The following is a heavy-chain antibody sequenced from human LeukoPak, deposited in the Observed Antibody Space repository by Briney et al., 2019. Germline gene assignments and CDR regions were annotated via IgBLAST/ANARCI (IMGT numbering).Heavy chain of an antibody. D-gene: IGHD4-17*01. CDR1: GGSFSGYY. CDR2: INHSGST. CDR3: ARQTVSRVDY. Sequence: NPSETLSLTCAVYGGSFSGYYWSWIRQPPGKGLEWIGEINHSGSTNSNPSLKSRVTISVDTSKNQFSLKLSSVTAADTAVYYCARQTVSRVDYWGQGTLVTVSS. J-gene: IGHJ4*02. V-gene: IGHV4-34*01.